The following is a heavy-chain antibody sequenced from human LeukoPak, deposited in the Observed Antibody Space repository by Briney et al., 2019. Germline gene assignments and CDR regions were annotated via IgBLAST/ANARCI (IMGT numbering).Heavy chain of an antibody. V-gene: IGHV1-46*01. CDR1: GYTFTSYY. Sequence: GASVKVSCKASGYTFTSYYMHWLRQAPGQGLEWMGIINPSGGSTSYAQKFQGRVTMTRDMSTSTVYMELSSLRSEDTAVYYCARVRVVPAAITRGYYYYYMDVWGKGTTVTVFS. CDR2: INPSGGST. D-gene: IGHD2-2*01. CDR3: ARVRVVPAAITRGYYYYYMDV. J-gene: IGHJ6*03.